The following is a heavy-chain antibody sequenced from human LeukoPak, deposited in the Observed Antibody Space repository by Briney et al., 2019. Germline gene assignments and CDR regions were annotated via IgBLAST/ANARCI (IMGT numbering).Heavy chain of an antibody. D-gene: IGHD6-13*01. V-gene: IGHV1-18*01. CDR1: GYTFTSYG. J-gene: IGHJ4*02. CDR3: ARHRVNNRRLKERIAAAGNFDY. CDR2: ISAYNGNT. Sequence: ASVKVSCKASGYTFTSYGISWVRQAPGQGLEWMGWISAYNGNTNYAQKLQGRVTMTTDTSTSTAYMELRSLRSDDTAVYYCARHRVNNRRLKERIAAAGNFDYWGQGTLVTVSS.